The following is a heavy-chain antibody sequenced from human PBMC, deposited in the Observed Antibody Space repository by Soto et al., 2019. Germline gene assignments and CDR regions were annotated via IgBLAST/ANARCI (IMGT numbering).Heavy chain of an antibody. CDR2: INAGNGNT. Sequence: QVQLVQSGAEEKKPGASVKVSCKASGYTFTSYAMHWVRQAPGQRLEWMGWINAGNGNTKYSQKFQGRVTITRDTSASTAYMELSSLRSEDTAVYYCARVSNYRTNYYYYGMDVWGQGTTVTVSS. CDR3: ARVSNYRTNYYYYGMDV. D-gene: IGHD2-2*01. J-gene: IGHJ6*02. CDR1: GYTFTSYA. V-gene: IGHV1-3*05.